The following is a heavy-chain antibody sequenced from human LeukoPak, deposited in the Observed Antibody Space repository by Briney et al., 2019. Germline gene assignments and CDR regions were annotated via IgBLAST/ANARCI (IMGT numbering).Heavy chain of an antibody. Sequence: GGSLRLSCAASGFTFSKNGMHWVRQAPGKGLEWVANIKQDGSEKYYVDSVKGRFTISRDNAKNSLYLQMNSLRAEDTAVYYCARVFSGWYRVDYWGQGTLDTVSS. V-gene: IGHV3-7*01. J-gene: IGHJ4*02. D-gene: IGHD6-19*01. CDR3: ARVFSGWYRVDY. CDR1: GFTFSKNG. CDR2: IKQDGSEK.